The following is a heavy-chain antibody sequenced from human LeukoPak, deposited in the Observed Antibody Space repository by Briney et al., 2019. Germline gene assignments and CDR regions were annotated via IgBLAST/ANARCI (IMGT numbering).Heavy chain of an antibody. CDR1: GYTFTGYY. J-gene: IGHJ4*02. CDR2: INPNSGGT. CDR3: ARGTVGAKSSDY. Sequence: ASVKVSCKASGYTFTGYYMHWVRQAPGQGLECMGWINPNSGGTNYAQKFQGRVTMTRDMSTSTVYMELSSLRSEDTAVYYCARGTVGAKSSDYWGQGTLVTVSS. V-gene: IGHV1-2*02. D-gene: IGHD1-26*01.